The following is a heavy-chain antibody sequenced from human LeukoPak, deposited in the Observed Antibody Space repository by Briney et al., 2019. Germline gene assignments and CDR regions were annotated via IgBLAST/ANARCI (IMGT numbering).Heavy chain of an antibody. CDR1: GFTFDNYA. CDR3: ARDSQEFFQH. CDR2: ISGDGGGT. J-gene: IGHJ1*01. Sequence: GGSLRLSCAASGFTFDNYAIHWVRQAPGKGLEWVSLISGDGGGTYYADSMKGRFTISRDNSKNSLYLQMNSLRTEDTALYYCARDSQEFFQHWGQGTLVTVSS. V-gene: IGHV3-43*02.